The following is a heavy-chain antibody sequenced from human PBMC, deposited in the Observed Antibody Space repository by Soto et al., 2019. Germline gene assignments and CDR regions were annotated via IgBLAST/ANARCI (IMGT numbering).Heavy chain of an antibody. J-gene: IGHJ6*02. CDR1: GGDFLSYT. Sequence: QLVQSGAEVKKPGSSVKVSCKASGGDFLSYTISRVRQAPGQGPEWMGTIIPILDVAKHAQKFQGRVAITADKATSTVYMELKSLRSDDTAVYYCAQMWFGELWHGMDVWGQGTTITVSS. CDR2: IIPILDVA. V-gene: IGHV1-69*02. D-gene: IGHD3-10*01. CDR3: AQMWFGELWHGMDV.